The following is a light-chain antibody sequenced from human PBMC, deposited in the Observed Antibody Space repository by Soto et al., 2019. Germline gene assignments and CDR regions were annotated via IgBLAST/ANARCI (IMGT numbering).Light chain of an antibody. Sequence: EIVLTQSPGTLSLSPGEIATLSCRASQSVSNNYLAWYQQKPGQAPRLLIYGASNRATGIPDRFSGSGSGTDFTLTISRLEPEDFAVYYCQQYGSSGTLGQGTKVDIK. CDR2: GAS. J-gene: IGKJ1*01. CDR3: QQYGSSGT. V-gene: IGKV3-20*01. CDR1: QSVSNNY.